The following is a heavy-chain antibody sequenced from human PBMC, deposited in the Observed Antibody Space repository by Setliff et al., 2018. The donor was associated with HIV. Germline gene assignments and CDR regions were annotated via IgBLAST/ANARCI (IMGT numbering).Heavy chain of an antibody. CDR1: GYSFSDFY. Sequence: ASVKVSCKASGYSFSDFYMHWVRQAPGKGLEWMGGFDPEHGKTMYAQKFQGRVTMTEDTSTSTVYMELSSLRSEDTAVYYCARNPRIAVAGTDYYYYMDVWGKGTTVTVSS. J-gene: IGHJ6*03. CDR2: FDPEHGKT. V-gene: IGHV1-24*01. CDR3: ARNPRIAVAGTDYYYYMDV. D-gene: IGHD6-19*01.